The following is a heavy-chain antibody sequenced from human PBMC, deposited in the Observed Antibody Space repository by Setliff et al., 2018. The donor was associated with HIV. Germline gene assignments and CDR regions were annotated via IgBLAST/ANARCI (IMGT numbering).Heavy chain of an antibody. J-gene: IGHJ4*02. CDR2: IKEDGSEK. Sequence: PGGSLRLSCAAYGFTFSKYWMSWVRQAPGKGLEWVANIKEDGSEKFYVDSVKGRFTISRDNAENSLFLQMNSLRAEDTAFYYCATGGGGSSGSRWFDYWGRGALVTVSS. CDR3: ATGGGGSSGSRWFDY. D-gene: IGHD2-15*01. V-gene: IGHV3-7*01. CDR1: GFTFSKYW.